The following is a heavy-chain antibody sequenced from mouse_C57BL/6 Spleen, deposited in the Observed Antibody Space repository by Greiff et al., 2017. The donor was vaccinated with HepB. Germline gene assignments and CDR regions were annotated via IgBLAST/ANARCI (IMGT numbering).Heavy chain of an antibody. CDR2: IYPRDGST. Sequence: VKLQESGPELVKPGASVKLSCKASGYTFTSYDINWVKQRPGQGLEWIGWIYPRDGSTKYNEKFKGKATLTVDTSSSTAYMELHSLTSEDSAVYFCARSGYYGSSFYFDYWGQGTTLTVSS. V-gene: IGHV1-85*01. D-gene: IGHD1-1*01. CDR3: ARSGYYGSSFYFDY. J-gene: IGHJ2*01. CDR1: GYTFTSYD.